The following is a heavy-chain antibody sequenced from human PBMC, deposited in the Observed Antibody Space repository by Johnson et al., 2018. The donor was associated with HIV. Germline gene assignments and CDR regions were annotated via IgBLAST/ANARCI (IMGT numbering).Heavy chain of an antibody. D-gene: IGHD2-21*01. Sequence: VQLVESGGGLVKPGGSLRLSCAASGFTFSDYYMSWIRQAPGKGLEWVSAISGSGGSTYYADSVKGRFTISRDNSKNTLYLQMNSLRPEDTAVYYCARAGVVFSTASHDAFDIWGQGTMVTVSS. CDR2: ISGSGGST. CDR3: ARAGVVFSTASHDAFDI. J-gene: IGHJ3*02. V-gene: IGHV3-11*04. CDR1: GFTFSDYY.